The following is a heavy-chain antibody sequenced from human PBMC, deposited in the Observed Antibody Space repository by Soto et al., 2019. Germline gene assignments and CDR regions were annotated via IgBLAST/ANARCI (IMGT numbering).Heavy chain of an antibody. CDR1: RFTFSTYW. Sequence: EVQLVESGGGVVQPGGSLRLSCAASRFTFSTYWMHWVRQVPGKGLVWVSRITSDGSSTTYADSVKGRFTISRDNAKNTLYLQMNSLRAEDTAVYYCARLRSTTLGGGDAFDIWGQGTMVTVSS. J-gene: IGHJ3*02. D-gene: IGHD4-17*01. V-gene: IGHV3-74*03. CDR2: ITSDGSST. CDR3: ARLRSTTLGGGDAFDI.